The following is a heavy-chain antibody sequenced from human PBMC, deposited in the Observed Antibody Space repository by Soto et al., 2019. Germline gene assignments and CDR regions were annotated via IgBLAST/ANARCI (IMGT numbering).Heavy chain of an antibody. J-gene: IGHJ6*02. D-gene: IGHD2-2*01. V-gene: IGHV5-51*01. Sequence: GESLKISCKGSEYSFINYWIGWVRQMPGKGLEWMGIIYPGDSDTRYSPSFQGQVTISADKSINTAYLQWSSLKASDTAMYYCARLLGVVPTASGDDYCYGMDFWGQGTTVTVSS. CDR3: ARLLGVVPTASGDDYCYGMDF. CDR1: EYSFINYW. CDR2: IYPGDSDT.